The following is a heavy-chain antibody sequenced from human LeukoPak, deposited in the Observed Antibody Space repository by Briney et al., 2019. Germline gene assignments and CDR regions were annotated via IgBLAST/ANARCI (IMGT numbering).Heavy chain of an antibody. V-gene: IGHV3-33*01. CDR2: IWYDGSNK. J-gene: IGHJ4*02. CDR3: ASGSMIEGYFDY. CDR1: GFTFSSYG. Sequence: PGGSLRLSCAASGFTFSSYGMHWVRQAPGKGLEWVAVIWYDGSNKYYADSVKGRFTISRDNSKDTLYLQMNSLRAEDTAVYYCASGSMIEGYFDYWGQGTLVTVSS. D-gene: IGHD3-22*01.